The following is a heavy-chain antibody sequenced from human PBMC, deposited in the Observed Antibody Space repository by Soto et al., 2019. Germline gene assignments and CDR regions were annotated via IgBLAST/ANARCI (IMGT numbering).Heavy chain of an antibody. Sequence: ASVKVSCKASGYTFTSYGISWVRQAPGQGLEWMGWISAYNGNANYAQKLQGRVTMTTDTSTSTAYMELRSLRSDDTAVYYCARGWGYCSSNSCLEYNWFDPWGQGTLVTVYS. V-gene: IGHV1-18*01. D-gene: IGHD2-2*01. CDR3: ARGWGYCSSNSCLEYNWFDP. CDR2: ISAYNGNA. J-gene: IGHJ5*02. CDR1: GYTFTSYG.